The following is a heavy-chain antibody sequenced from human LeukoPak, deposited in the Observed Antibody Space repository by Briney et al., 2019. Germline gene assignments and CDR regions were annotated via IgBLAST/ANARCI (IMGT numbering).Heavy chain of an antibody. V-gene: IGHV4-59*07. CDR3: ARGDSFDY. J-gene: IGHJ4*02. Sequence: PSDTLSLTCTVSGGPFSSYYWSWIRQPPGKALEWIGYIYYSGSTNYNPSLKSRVTISVDPSKNQFSLKLSSVTAADTAVYYCARGDSFDYWGQGTLVTVSS. D-gene: IGHD3-10*01. CDR2: IYYSGST. CDR1: GGPFSSYY.